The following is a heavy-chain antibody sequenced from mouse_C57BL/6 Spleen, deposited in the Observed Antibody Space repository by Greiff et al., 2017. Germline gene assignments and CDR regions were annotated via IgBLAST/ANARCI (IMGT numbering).Heavy chain of an antibody. D-gene: IGHD2-4*01. CDR1: GYSITSGYY. Sequence: DVKLQESGPGLVKPSQSLSLTCSVTGYSITSGYYWNWIRQFPGNKLEWMGYISYDGSNNYNPSLKNRISITRDTSKNQFFLKLNSVTTEDTATYYCARGLRGAGYFDYWGQGTTLTVFS. J-gene: IGHJ2*01. CDR2: ISYDGSN. CDR3: ARGLRGAGYFDY. V-gene: IGHV3-6*01.